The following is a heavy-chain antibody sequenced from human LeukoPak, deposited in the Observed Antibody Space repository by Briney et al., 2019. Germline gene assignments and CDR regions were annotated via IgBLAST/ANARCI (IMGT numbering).Heavy chain of an antibody. Sequence: SETLSLTCTVSNGSISSSSYYWGWIRQPPGKGLEWIGGIYYSGSTYHNPSLKSRVTISVDTSKNQFSLKLSSVTAADTAVYYCATHSYGPFDYWGQGTLVTVSS. J-gene: IGHJ4*02. CDR2: IYYSGST. CDR1: NGSISSSSYY. CDR3: ATHSYGPFDY. V-gene: IGHV4-39*07. D-gene: IGHD5-18*01.